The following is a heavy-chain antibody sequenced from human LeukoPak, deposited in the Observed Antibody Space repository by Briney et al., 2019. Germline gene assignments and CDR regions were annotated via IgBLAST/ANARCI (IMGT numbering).Heavy chain of an antibody. D-gene: IGHD6-19*01. Sequence: GGSLRLSCAASGFTFNTYWMHWVRQAPGKGLVWVSSINADGSSTSYADSMKGRFTISRDNAKNTLYLQMNSLRAEDTAVYYCARGGIAVAEVPPLYYYYYMDVWGKGTTVTVSS. J-gene: IGHJ6*03. CDR1: GFTFNTYW. V-gene: IGHV3-74*01. CDR3: ARGGIAVAEVPPLYYYYYMDV. CDR2: INADGSST.